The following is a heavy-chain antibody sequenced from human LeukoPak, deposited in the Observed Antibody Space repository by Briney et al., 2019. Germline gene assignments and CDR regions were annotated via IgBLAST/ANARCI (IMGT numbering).Heavy chain of an antibody. CDR3: ATSHRMITFGGVITSFDY. Sequence: GGSLRLSCAASGFTFSSYAMHWVRQAPGKGLEWVAVISYDGSNKYYADSVKGRFTISRDNSKNTLYLQMNSLRAEDTAVYYCATSHRMITFGGVITSFDYWGQGTLVTVSS. CDR2: ISYDGSNK. D-gene: IGHD3-16*02. J-gene: IGHJ4*02. V-gene: IGHV3-30*04. CDR1: GFTFSSYA.